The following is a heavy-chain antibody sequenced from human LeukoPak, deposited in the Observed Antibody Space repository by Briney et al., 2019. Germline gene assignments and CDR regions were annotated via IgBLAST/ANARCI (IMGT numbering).Heavy chain of an antibody. V-gene: IGHV3-23*01. CDR3: AKDTYYYGSGSYGALGYFDY. CDR1: GFTFSSYA. J-gene: IGHJ4*02. D-gene: IGHD3-10*01. CDR2: ISGSGGST. Sequence: GGSLRLSCAASGFTFSSYAISWVRQAPGKGLEWVSAISGSGGSTYYADSVKGRFTISRDNSKNTLYLQMNSLRAEDTAVYYCAKDTYYYGSGSYGALGYFDYWGQGTLVTVSS.